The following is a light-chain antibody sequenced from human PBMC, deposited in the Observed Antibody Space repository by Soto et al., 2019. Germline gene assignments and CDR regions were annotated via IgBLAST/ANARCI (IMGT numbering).Light chain of an antibody. CDR2: GAS. CDR1: QSVSSR. J-gene: IGKJ1*01. CDR3: QEYGTSRT. V-gene: IGKV3-20*01. Sequence: EIVMTQSPGTLSLSPGERATLSCRASQSVSSRLAWYQQKPGQAPRLLISGASSRATGIPDRFSGSGSGTDFTLTISRLEPEDFALYYCQEYGTSRTFGQGTKVDIK.